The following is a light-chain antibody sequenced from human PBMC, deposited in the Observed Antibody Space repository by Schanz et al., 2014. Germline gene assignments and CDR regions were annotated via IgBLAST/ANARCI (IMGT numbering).Light chain of an antibody. Sequence: QSVLTQPPSVSGAPGQRVTISCTGSSSNIGAGYDVHWYQQLPGTAPKLLIYGNSNRPSGVPDRFSGSKSGDTASLTISGLQAEDEADYFCSSYSSGTTRWVFGGGTKLTVL. CDR1: SSNIGAGYD. CDR2: GNS. CDR3: SSYSSGTTRWV. J-gene: IGLJ3*02. V-gene: IGLV1-40*01.